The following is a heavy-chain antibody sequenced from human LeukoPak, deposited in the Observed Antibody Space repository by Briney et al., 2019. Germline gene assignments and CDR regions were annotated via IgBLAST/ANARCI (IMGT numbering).Heavy chain of an antibody. CDR2: INPNSGGT. J-gene: IGHJ1*01. Sequence: GASVKVSCKASGYTFTGYYMHWVRQAPGQGLEWMGWINPNSGGTNYAQKFQGRVTMTRDTSISTAYMELRSLRSDDTAVYYCARDTLGYCSSTSCRRFQHWGQGTLVTVSS. CDR3: ARDTLGYCSSTSCRRFQH. V-gene: IGHV1-2*02. D-gene: IGHD2-2*01. CDR1: GYTFTGYY.